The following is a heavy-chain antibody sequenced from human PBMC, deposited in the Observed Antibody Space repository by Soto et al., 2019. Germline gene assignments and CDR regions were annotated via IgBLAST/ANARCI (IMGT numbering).Heavy chain of an antibody. Sequence: SETLWLTWAVDGGKFTNYCRSRISQPPGKGLEWIGEINHSGSTNYNPSLKSRVTISVDTSKNQFSLKVSSVTAADTAVYYCARLAARQFHYGMDVWGQGTTVTVSS. CDR1: GGKFTNYC. CDR2: INHSGST. V-gene: IGHV4-34*01. D-gene: IGHD6-6*01. J-gene: IGHJ6*02. CDR3: ARLAARQFHYGMDV.